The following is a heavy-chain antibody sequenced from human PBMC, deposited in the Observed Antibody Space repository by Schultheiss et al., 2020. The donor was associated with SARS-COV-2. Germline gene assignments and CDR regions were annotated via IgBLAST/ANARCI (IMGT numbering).Heavy chain of an antibody. V-gene: IGHV6-1*01. Sequence: SQTLSLTCAISGDSVSSNSAAWYWIRQSPSRGLEWLGRTYYRSKWNNDYAVSVKSRITIDPDTSKNQFSLQVNSVTPEDTAVYYCAREDCSGGSCYPYYYYGMDVWGQGTTVTVSS. CDR1: GDSVSSNSAA. CDR2: TYYRSKWNN. J-gene: IGHJ6*02. D-gene: IGHD2-15*01. CDR3: AREDCSGGSCYPYYYYGMDV.